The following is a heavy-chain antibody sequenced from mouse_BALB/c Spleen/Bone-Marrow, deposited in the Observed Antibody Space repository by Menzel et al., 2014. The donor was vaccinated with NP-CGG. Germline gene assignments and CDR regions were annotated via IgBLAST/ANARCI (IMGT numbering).Heavy chain of an antibody. D-gene: IGHD1-1*01. CDR2: IDPENGNT. V-gene: IGHV14-1*02. J-gene: IGHJ2*01. Sequence: EVKVVESGAELVRPGALVKLSCKASGFNIKDYYMHWVIQRPEQGLEWIGWIDPENGNTIYDPKFQGKASITADTSSNTAYLQLSSLTSEDTAVYYCARRYGSSFDYWGQGTTLTVSS. CDR3: ARRYGSSFDY. CDR1: GFNIKDYY.